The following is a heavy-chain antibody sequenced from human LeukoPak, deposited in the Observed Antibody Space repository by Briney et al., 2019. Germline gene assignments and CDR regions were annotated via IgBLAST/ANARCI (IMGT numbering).Heavy chain of an antibody. D-gene: IGHD2-21*01. CDR1: GFTFSNFW. V-gene: IGHV3-74*01. CDR3: ARDSAYCGGDCYLFDP. J-gene: IGHJ5*02. Sequence: GGSLRLSCVASGFTFSNFWMHWVRQAPGKGLVWVSRINTDGSSTNYADSVKGRFTISRDNAKNTLYLQMNSMRADDTAVYYCARDSAYCGGDCYLFDPWGQGALVTVSS. CDR2: INTDGSST.